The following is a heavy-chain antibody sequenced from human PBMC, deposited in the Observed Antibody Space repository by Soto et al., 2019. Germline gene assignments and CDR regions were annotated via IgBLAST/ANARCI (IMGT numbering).Heavy chain of an antibody. CDR2: IIPIFGTA. J-gene: IGHJ6*02. D-gene: IGHD6-6*01. CDR1: GGTFSSYA. Sequence: SVKVSCKASGGTFSSYAISWVRQAPGQGLEWMGGIIPIFGTANYAQKFQGRVTITADESTSTAYMELGSLRSEDTAVYYCARNNGGLDSSTGADYYYYYGMDVWGQGTTVTVSS. CDR3: ARNNGGLDSSTGADYYYYYGMDV. V-gene: IGHV1-69*13.